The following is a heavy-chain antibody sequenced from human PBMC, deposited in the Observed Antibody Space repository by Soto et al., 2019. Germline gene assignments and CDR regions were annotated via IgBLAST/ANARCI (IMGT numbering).Heavy chain of an antibody. CDR2: IKHDGSEV. V-gene: IGHV3-7*01. Sequence: EVQLVESGGGLVQPGGSLRLTCTAYGFTFSSSWMAWVRQAPGKGLEWVGNIKHDGSEVYYLDSVRGRFTISRDSAWKSLYLQVNSLRAEDTAVYYCAGIQNNWFDPWGQGTLVAVSS. CDR1: GFTFSSSW. J-gene: IGHJ5*02. CDR3: AGIQNNWFDP.